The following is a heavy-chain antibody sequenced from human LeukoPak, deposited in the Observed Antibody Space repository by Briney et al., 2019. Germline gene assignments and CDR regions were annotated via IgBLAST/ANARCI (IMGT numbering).Heavy chain of an antibody. CDR1: GFTFSSYG. V-gene: IGHV3-30*18. Sequence: PGRSLRLSCAASGFTFSSYGMHWVRQAPGKGLEWVAVISYDGSNKYYADSVKGRFTISSDNSKNTLYLQMNSLRAEDTAVYYCAKDGHYYDSSGYSAEFGYWGQGTLVTVSS. J-gene: IGHJ4*02. D-gene: IGHD3-22*01. CDR2: ISYDGSNK. CDR3: AKDGHYYDSSGYSAEFGY.